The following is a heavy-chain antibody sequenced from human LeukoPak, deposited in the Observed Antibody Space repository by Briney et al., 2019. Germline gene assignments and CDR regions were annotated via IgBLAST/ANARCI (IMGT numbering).Heavy chain of an antibody. D-gene: IGHD3-9*01. CDR1: GFIFSSYS. CDR2: ISSSSSTI. Sequence: GGSLRLSCAASGFIFSSYSMNWVRQAPGKGLEWVSYISSSSSTIYYADSVEGRFTISRDNAKNSLYLQMNSLGAEDTAVYYCARAETIFLYYYMDVWGKGTTVTVSS. J-gene: IGHJ6*03. CDR3: ARAETIFLYYYMDV. V-gene: IGHV3-48*01.